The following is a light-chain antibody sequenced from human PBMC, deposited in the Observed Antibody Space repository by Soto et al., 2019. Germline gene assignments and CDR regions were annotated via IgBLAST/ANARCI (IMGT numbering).Light chain of an antibody. CDR3: QHYGNSPQT. V-gene: IGKV3-20*01. CDR2: GAS. Sequence: EIVLTQSPGTLSLSPGERATLSCRTSQTISSTYLAWYQQTPGQAPRLLMYGASHRATGIPDRFSGSGSGTDFTLTISRLEPEDFAVYYCQHYGNSPQTFGQGTKVEIK. J-gene: IGKJ1*01. CDR1: QTISSTY.